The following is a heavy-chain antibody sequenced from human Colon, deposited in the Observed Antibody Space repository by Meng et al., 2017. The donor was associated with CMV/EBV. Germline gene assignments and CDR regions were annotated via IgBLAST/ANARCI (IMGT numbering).Heavy chain of an antibody. CDR2: IHSDGRT. CDR1: GVSVLDSTSH. CDR3: ARVGALRAPYYYDS. Sequence: SETLSLTCNVSGVSVLDSTSHWGWIRQTPGKGLEWIANIHSDGRTDYSPSLRSRVTISIDTSFHHNDVSLKMTSVTAADTAKSYCARVGALRAPYYYDSWGQGTLVTVSS. J-gene: IGHJ4*02. D-gene: IGHD3-16*01. V-gene: IGHV4-39*07.